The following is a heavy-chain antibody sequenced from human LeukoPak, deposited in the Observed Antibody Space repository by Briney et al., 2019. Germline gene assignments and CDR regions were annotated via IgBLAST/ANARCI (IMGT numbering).Heavy chain of an antibody. V-gene: IGHV3-64*01. CDR3: ARTSYFWSGYYFDY. CDR2: ISTDGGST. CDR1: GFTFGSYT. D-gene: IGHD3-3*01. Sequence: GGSLRLSCAASGFTFGSYTMHWVRQAPGKGLEYVSAISTDGGSTYYANSVKGRFTISRDNSKNTLYLQMGSLTAEDMAVYYCARTSYFWSGYYFDYWGQGTLVTVSS. J-gene: IGHJ4*02.